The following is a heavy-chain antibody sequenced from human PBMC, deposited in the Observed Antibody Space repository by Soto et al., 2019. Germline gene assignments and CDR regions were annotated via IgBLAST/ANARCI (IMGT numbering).Heavy chain of an antibody. Sequence: EVQLVESGGGLVKPGGSLRLSCAASGVTFSSYSMNWVRQAPGKGLEWVSSISSSSSYIYYADSVKGRFTISRDNAKNSLYLQMNSLRAEDTAVYYCARDPYRIAGAFDIWGQGTMVTVSS. CDR1: GVTFSSYS. J-gene: IGHJ3*02. CDR3: ARDPYRIAGAFDI. CDR2: ISSSSSYI. V-gene: IGHV3-21*01. D-gene: IGHD1-20*01.